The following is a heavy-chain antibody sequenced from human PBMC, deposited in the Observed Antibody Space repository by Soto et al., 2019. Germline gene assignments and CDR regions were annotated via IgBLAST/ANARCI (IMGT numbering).Heavy chain of an antibody. J-gene: IGHJ4*02. CDR3: ARVVFGYYDSSGYYSDY. V-gene: IGHV4-31*03. D-gene: IGHD3-22*01. CDR1: GGSISSGGYY. Sequence: QVQLQESGPGLVKPSQTLSLTCTVSGGSISSGGYYWSWIRQHPGKGLGWIGYIDYSGSTYYNPSLKSRVTISVDTSKNQFSLTLSSVTAADTAVYYCARVVFGYYDSSGYYSDYWGQGTLVTVSS. CDR2: IDYSGST.